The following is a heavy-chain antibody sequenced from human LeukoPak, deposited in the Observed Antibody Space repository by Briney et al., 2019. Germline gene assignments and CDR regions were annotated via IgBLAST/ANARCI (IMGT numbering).Heavy chain of an antibody. V-gene: IGHV3-7*01. Sequence: GSLRLSCAGSGFTFRSYWMSWVRQAPGKGLERVANIKQDGSEKYYVDSVKGRFTISRDDARNSLHLQMNSLRAEDTAVYYCVREARESGGFDYWGQGTLVTVSS. CDR3: VREARESGGFDY. D-gene: IGHD2-15*01. CDR2: IKQDGSEK. CDR1: GFTFRSYW. J-gene: IGHJ4*02.